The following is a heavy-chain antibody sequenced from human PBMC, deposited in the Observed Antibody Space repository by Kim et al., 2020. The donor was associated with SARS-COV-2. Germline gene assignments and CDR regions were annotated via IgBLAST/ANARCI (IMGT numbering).Heavy chain of an antibody. J-gene: IGHJ4*02. CDR3: ARGGYSNGYYFQYDY. V-gene: IGHV1-3*01. CDR1: GYTFTYYA. D-gene: IGHD3-22*01. Sequence: ASVKVSCKTSGYTFTYYAIHWVRQVPGQRPDCMGWINVGNGNTKYSQNFQGRVTITRYTSASTAYTELSILRSEDTPVYYCARGGYSNGYYFQYDYWCQGTLSTVS. CDR2: INVGNGNT.